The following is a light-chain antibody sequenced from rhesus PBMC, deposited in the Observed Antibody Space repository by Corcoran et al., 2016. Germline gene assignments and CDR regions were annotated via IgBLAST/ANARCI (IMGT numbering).Light chain of an antibody. CDR3: LQFSVRPYT. Sequence: DIQMTQSPSSLSASVGDTVTITCRGNESTSSWLDWIQQKTGKAPKILIYKASTLQSGVPSRFSGSGSGTDFSHTITSLQTKDFATYYCLQFSVRPYTFGPGTKLDI. CDR2: KAS. CDR1: ESTSSW. V-gene: IGKV1-22*01. J-gene: IGKJ3*01.